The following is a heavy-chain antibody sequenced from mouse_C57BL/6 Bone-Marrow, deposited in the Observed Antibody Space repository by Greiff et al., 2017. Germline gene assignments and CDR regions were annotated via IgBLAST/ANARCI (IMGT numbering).Heavy chain of an antibody. J-gene: IGHJ1*03. V-gene: IGHV1-64*01. CDR1: GYTFTSYW. CDR3: AREDYYGSSFYWYFDV. CDR2: IHPNSGST. D-gene: IGHD1-1*01. Sequence: QVQLKQPGAELVKPGASVKLSCKASGYTFTSYWMHWVKQRPGQGLEWIGMIHPNSGSTNYNEKFKSKATLTVDKSSSTAYIQLSSLTSEDSAFYYCAREDYYGSSFYWYFDVWGTGTTVTVSS.